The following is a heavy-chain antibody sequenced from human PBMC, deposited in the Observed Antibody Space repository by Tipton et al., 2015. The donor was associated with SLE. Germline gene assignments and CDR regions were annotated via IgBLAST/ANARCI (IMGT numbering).Heavy chain of an antibody. CDR1: GGSISSGDYY. V-gene: IGHV4-30-4*01. CDR3: ARAAGYYSSFFQH. D-gene: IGHD3-9*01. J-gene: IGHJ1*01. CDR2: IYYSGST. Sequence: TLSLTCTVSGGSISSGDYYWSWIRQPPGKGLEWIGYIYYSGSTYYNPSLKSRVTISVDTSKNQFSLSLSSLTAADTAVYYCARAAGYYSSFFQHWGQGTLVTVSS.